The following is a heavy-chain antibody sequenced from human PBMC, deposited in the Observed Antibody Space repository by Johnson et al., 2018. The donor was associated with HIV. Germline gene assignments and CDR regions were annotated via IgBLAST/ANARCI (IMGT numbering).Heavy chain of an antibody. Sequence: MQLVESGGGLVQPGGSLRLSCAASVFTFSSYDMHWVRQATGKGLEWVSGIGSAGDTYYPGSVKGRFTISRENAKNSLYLQMHTLRAGDTAVYYCARVVAFGDGISLGAFDIWGQGTMVTVSS. CDR2: IGSAGDT. CDR3: ARVVAFGDGISLGAFDI. V-gene: IGHV3-13*01. J-gene: IGHJ3*02. D-gene: IGHD3-10*01. CDR1: VFTFSSYD.